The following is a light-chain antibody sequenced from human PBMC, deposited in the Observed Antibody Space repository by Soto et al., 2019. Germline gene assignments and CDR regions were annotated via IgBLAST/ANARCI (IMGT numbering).Light chain of an antibody. Sequence: QSVLTQPASVSGSPGQSITISCTGTSSDVGDYNYVSWYQQHPGKAPKLMIYEVSNRPSGVSNRFSGSKSGNTASLTISGLQAEDEADYYCSSYTHTSTPDVFGTGTKVTVL. CDR2: EVS. J-gene: IGLJ1*01. V-gene: IGLV2-14*01. CDR3: SSYTHTSTPDV. CDR1: SSDVGDYNY.